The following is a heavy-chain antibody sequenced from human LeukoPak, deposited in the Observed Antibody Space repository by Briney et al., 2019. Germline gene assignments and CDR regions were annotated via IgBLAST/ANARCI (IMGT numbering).Heavy chain of an antibody. V-gene: IGHV1-18*01. J-gene: IGHJ4*02. Sequence: ASVKVSCKASGYTFTSFTINWLRQAPGQGLEWMGWISVHNGNTKYSQKLQGRVNMTTDTSTSTAYMELRSLRSDDTAVYYCAKDRMILGSPFDCWGQGTLVTVSS. CDR2: ISVHNGNT. D-gene: IGHD3-16*01. CDR1: GYTFTSFT. CDR3: AKDRMILGSPFDC.